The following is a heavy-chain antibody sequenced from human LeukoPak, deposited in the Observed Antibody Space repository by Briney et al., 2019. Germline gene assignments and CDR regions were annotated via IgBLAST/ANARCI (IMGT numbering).Heavy chain of an antibody. V-gene: IGHV3-23*01. D-gene: IGHD3-22*01. CDR2: ISGSGGST. J-gene: IGHJ4*02. CDR3: AKATMIVVVAYYFDY. Sequence: GGSLRLSCAASGFTFSSYAMSWVRQAPGKGLEWVLAISGSGGSTYYADSVKGRFTISRDNSKNTLYLQMNSLRAEDTAVYYCAKATMIVVVAYYFDYWGQGTLVTVSS. CDR1: GFTFSSYA.